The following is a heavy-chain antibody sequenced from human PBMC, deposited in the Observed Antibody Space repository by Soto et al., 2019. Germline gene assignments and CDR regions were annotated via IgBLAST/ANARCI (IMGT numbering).Heavy chain of an antibody. D-gene: IGHD3-22*01. CDR2: MSGDGRT. CDR3: VKWHTSNFDSLPFTGFDF. V-gene: IGHV3-23*01. J-gene: IGHJ4*02. CDR1: GFTFSDSV. Sequence: VGSLRLSCVGSGFTFSDSVMAWVRQAPGKGLEWLSVMSGDGRTRYALSVTGRFTISRDNSKNTLYLQMRSLRAEDAAAYYCVKWHTSNFDSLPFTGFDFWGQGTQVTVSS.